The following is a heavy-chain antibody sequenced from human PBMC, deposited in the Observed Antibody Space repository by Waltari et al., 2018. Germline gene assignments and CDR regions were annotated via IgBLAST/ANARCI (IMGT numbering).Heavy chain of an antibody. D-gene: IGHD2-15*01. J-gene: IGHJ3*01. V-gene: IGHV3-7*01. CDR1: GFSLSPYW. CDR2: IKQDGGET. Sequence: EVQLVESGGDLVPPGGSLRLSCVTSGFSLSPYWMTWVRQAPGEGLGWMASIKQDGGETLYVDSVKGRFTISRDNAKNSLYLQMNTLRAEDTSLYYCARNSAGGGNTAYRTYDVWGHGTLVTVSS. CDR3: ARNSAGGGNTAYRTYDV.